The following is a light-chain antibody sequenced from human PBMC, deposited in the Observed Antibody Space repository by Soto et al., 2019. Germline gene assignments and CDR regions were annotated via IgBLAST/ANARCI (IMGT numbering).Light chain of an antibody. CDR1: QSVSSY. Sequence: EIVFTQSPATLSLSPGERATLSCRASQSVSSYLAWYQQKPGQAPRLLIYDASNRATGIPARFSGSGSGTDFTLTISSLEPEDFAVNYCQQRSNWPPITFGQGNKLEIK. J-gene: IGKJ2*01. V-gene: IGKV3-11*01. CDR3: QQRSNWPPIT. CDR2: DAS.